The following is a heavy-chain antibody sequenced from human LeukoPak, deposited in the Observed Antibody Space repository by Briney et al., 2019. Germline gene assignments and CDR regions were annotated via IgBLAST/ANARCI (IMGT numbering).Heavy chain of an antibody. V-gene: IGHV4-31*03. J-gene: IGHJ6*02. CDR1: GGSISSGGYY. Sequence: SETLSLTCTVSGGSISSGGYYWSWIRQHPGKGLEWIGYIYYSGSTYYNPSLKSRVTISVDTSKNQFSLKLSSVTAADTAVYYCARDLPRRVEKDYGMDVWGQGTTVTVSS. CDR2: IYYSGST. CDR3: ARDLPRRVEKDYGMDV.